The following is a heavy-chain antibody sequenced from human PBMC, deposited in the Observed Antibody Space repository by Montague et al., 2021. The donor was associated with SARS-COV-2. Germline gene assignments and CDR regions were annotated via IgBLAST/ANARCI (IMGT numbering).Heavy chain of an antibody. V-gene: IGHV4-59*01. J-gene: IGHJ3*02. CDR2: MYYSGST. CDR3: AREGRGYCSSTSCQSAFDI. Sequence: SETLSLTCTVSGGSISSYYWSWIRQPPGKGLEWIGYMYYSGSTNYNPSLKSRVTISVDTSKNQFHLKLSSMTAADTAAYDCAREGRGYCSSTSCQSAFDIWGQGTMVTVSS. D-gene: IGHD2-2*01. CDR1: GGSISSYY.